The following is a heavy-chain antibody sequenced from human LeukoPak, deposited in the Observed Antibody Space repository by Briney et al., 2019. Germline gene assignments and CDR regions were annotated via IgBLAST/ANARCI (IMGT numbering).Heavy chain of an antibody. CDR1: GYTFTDYY. CDR3: ARGGGVIAAAGDGWFDP. CDR2: VDPEDGET. J-gene: IGHJ5*02. Sequence: ASVKVSCKASGYTFTDYYMHWVQQAPGKGLEWMGRVDPEDGETIYAEKFQGRVTITADTSTDTAYMELSSPRSEDTAVYYCARGGGVIAAAGDGWFDPWGQGTLVTVSS. D-gene: IGHD6-13*01. V-gene: IGHV1-69-2*01.